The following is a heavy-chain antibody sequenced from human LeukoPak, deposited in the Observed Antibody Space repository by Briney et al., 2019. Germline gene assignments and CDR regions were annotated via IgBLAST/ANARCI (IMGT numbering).Heavy chain of an antibody. V-gene: IGHV4-30-4*07. D-gene: IGHD3-10*01. CDR2: FYFSGST. J-gene: IGHJ4*02. CDR1: GGSISSGGFS. Sequence: PSETLSLTCAVSGGSISSGGFSWSWIRQPPGKGLEWIGYFYFSGSTYYNPSLKSRVTISVDTSKNQFSLKLSSVTAADTAVYYCARRRITMVRGVIITPPHKGYFDYWGQGTLVTVSS. CDR3: ARRRITMVRGVIITPPHKGYFDY.